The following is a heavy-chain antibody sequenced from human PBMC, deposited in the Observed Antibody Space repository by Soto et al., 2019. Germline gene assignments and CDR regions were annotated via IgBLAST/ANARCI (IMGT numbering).Heavy chain of an antibody. CDR1: GGSISSGDYY. D-gene: IGHD4-17*01. V-gene: IGHV4-30-4*01. J-gene: IGHJ2*01. CDR3: ARDGMTTVVTDYWYFEL. Sequence: QVQLQESGPGLVQSSQTLSLTCTVSGGSISSGDYYWSWIRQAPGKGLEWIGYIYYSGRTYYNPSLKSRVTISVDTSKNQFSLKLSSVTAADTAVYYCARDGMTTVVTDYWYFELWGRGTLVTVSS. CDR2: IYYSGRT.